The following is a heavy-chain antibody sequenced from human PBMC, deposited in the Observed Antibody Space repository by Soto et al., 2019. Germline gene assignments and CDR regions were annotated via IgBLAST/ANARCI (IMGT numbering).Heavy chain of an antibody. D-gene: IGHD6-6*01. Sequence: ASVKVACKASGYTFTSYGISWVRQAPGQGLEWMGWISAYNGNTNYAQKLQGRVTMTTDTSTSTAYMELRSLRSDDTAVYYCARDLDPISQPEALVYNWFDPWGQGTLVTVSS. CDR2: ISAYNGNT. CDR1: GYTFTSYG. CDR3: ARDLDPISQPEALVYNWFDP. J-gene: IGHJ5*02. V-gene: IGHV1-18*01.